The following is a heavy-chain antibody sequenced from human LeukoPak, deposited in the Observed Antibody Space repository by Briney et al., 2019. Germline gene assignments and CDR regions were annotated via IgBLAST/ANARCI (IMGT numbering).Heavy chain of an antibody. CDR3: ATAFGNGVSGGNRFFDS. Sequence: PGGSLRLSCAASGFTLSSYAMSWVRQPPGKWLEWVSALSISGDNTYYADSVKGRFTISRDSSKNTIYLQMNSLRIDETAVSYCATAFGNGVSGGNRFFDSWGQGTLVTVSS. CDR1: GFTLSSYA. CDR2: LSISGDNT. D-gene: IGHD4-23*01. J-gene: IGHJ4*02. V-gene: IGHV3-23*01.